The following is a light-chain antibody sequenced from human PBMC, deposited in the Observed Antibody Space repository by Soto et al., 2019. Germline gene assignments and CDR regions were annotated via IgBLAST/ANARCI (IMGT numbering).Light chain of an antibody. J-gene: IGKJ3*01. CDR2: GAS. CDR3: QQYNNWPPGVT. CDR1: QSVSSN. Sequence: EIVMTQSPATLSVSPGERATLSCRASQSVSSNLAWYQQKPGQAPRLLIYGASTRATGIPARFSGSGSGTEFTFTISSLQSEDFAVYYCQQYNNWPPGVTFGPGTKVDIK. V-gene: IGKV3-15*01.